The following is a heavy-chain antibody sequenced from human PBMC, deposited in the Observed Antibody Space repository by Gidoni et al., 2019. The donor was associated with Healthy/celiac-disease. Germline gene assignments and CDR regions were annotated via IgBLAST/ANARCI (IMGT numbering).Heavy chain of an antibody. V-gene: IGHV4-39*07. J-gene: IGHJ6*02. D-gene: IGHD3-10*01. CDR3: YGSGSQDYYGMDV. CDR2: IYYSGST. CDR1: GGSISSSSYY. Sequence: QLQLQESGPGLVKPSETLSLTCTVSGGSISSSSYYWGWIRQPPGKGLEWIGSIYYSGSTYYNPSFKSRVTISVDTSKNQFSLKLSSVTAADTAVYYSYGSGSQDYYGMDVWGQGTTVTVSS.